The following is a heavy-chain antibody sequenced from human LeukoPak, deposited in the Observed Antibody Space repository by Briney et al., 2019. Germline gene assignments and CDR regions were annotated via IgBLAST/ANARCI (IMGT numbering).Heavy chain of an antibody. D-gene: IGHD4-23*01. CDR3: TRLSVVTDDY. Sequence: GGSLRLSCAASGFTFSGSAMHWVRQASGKGVEGVGRIRSKANSYATAYAASVKGMLTIEREERKKRAYLQMNSLKTDDTAVYYCTRLSVVTDDYWGQGTLVTVSS. CDR1: GFTFSGSA. CDR2: IRSKANSYAT. V-gene: IGHV3-73*01. J-gene: IGHJ4*02.